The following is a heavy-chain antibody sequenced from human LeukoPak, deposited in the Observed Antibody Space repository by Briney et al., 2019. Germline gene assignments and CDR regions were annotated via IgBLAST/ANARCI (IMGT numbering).Heavy chain of an antibody. V-gene: IGHV3-53*01. Sequence: GGSLRLSCAASGFTVSSNYMSWVRQAPGKGLEWVSVIYSGGSTYYADSVKGRFTISRDNSKNTLYLQMNSLRAEDTGVYYCARGPGAGSGKRPPLDFWGQGTLVTVSS. D-gene: IGHD3-10*01. J-gene: IGHJ4*02. CDR1: GFTVSSNY. CDR2: IYSGGST. CDR3: ARGPGAGSGKRPPLDF.